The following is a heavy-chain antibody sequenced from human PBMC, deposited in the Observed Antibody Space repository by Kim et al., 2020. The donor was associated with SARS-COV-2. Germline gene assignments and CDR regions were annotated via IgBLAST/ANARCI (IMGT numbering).Heavy chain of an antibody. CDR1: GGSFSGYY. CDR3: ARGRVVTAITNNWFDP. V-gene: IGHV4-34*01. Sequence: SETLSLTCAVYGGSFSGYYWSWIRQPPGKGLEWIGEINHSGSTNYNPSLKSRVTISVDTSKNQFSLKLSSVTAADTAVYYCARGRVVTAITNNWFDPWGQETLVTVSS. D-gene: IGHD2-21*02. J-gene: IGHJ5*02. CDR2: INHSGST.